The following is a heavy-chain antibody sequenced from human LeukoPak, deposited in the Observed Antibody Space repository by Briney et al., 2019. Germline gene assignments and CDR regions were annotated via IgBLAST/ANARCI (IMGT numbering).Heavy chain of an antibody. Sequence: VASVKVSCKASGYTFTSYGISWVRQAPGQGLEWMGWISAYNGNTNYAHSVQGRLTMTTDISTSTAYMDLRSLRSDDTAVYYCAKVKLSGDDAFDVWGQGTTVIVSS. CDR2: ISAYNGNT. D-gene: IGHD3-10*01. CDR1: GYTFTSYG. CDR3: AKVKLSGDDAFDV. V-gene: IGHV1-18*01. J-gene: IGHJ3*01.